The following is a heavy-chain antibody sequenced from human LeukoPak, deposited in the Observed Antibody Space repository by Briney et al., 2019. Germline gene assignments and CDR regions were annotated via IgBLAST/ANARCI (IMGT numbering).Heavy chain of an antibody. CDR3: AREGGFYRPLDY. J-gene: IGHJ4*02. D-gene: IGHD3-3*01. V-gene: IGHV4-4*02. Sequence: PSETLSLTRGVSGGSVINTNWWTWVRQPPGKGLEWIGEVHLDGRTNYNPSLESRLTMSVDVPENQVSLKLTSVTAADTAVYYCAREGGFYRPLDYSGQGTLVTVSS. CDR1: GGSVINTNW. CDR2: VHLDGRT.